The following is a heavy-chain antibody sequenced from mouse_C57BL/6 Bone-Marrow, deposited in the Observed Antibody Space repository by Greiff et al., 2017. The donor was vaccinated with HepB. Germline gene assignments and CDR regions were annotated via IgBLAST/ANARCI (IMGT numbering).Heavy chain of an antibody. CDR1: GYTFTSYT. Sequence: QVQLKESGAELARPGASVKMSCKASGYTFTSYTMHWVKQRPGQGLEWIGYINPSSGYTKYNQKFKNKATLTADKSSSTAYMQLSSLTSEDSAVYYCASRSSYVWGQGTLVTVSA. CDR3: ASRSSYV. J-gene: IGHJ3*01. D-gene: IGHD1-1*01. CDR2: INPSSGYT. V-gene: IGHV1-4*01.